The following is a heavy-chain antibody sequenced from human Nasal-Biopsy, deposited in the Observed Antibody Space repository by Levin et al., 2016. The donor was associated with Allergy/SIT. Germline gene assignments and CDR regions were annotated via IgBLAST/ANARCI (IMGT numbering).Heavy chain of an antibody. Sequence: SETLSLTCKVSGDSITSGSHYWGWIRQSPGKGLEWIASIYYNGKTSHNPSLESRVTISVDTSKNQFSLKLSSVTATETAVYYCARQERIENLFDSWGQGTLVTVSS. V-gene: IGHV4-39*01. CDR1: GDSITSGSHY. J-gene: IGHJ4*02. D-gene: IGHD1-14*01. CDR2: IYYNGKT. CDR3: ARQERIENLFDS.